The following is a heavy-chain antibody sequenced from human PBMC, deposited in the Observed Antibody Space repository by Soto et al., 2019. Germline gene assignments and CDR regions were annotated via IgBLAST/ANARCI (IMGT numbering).Heavy chain of an antibody. CDR2: ISYDGSNK. J-gene: IGHJ3*02. D-gene: IGHD3-22*01. CDR3: ARDYYDSSGPADAFDI. V-gene: IGHV3-30-3*01. Sequence: PGGSLRLSCAASGFTFSSYAMHWVRQAPGKGLEWVAVISYDGSNKYYADSVKGRFTISRDNSKNTLYLQMNSLRAEDTAVYYCARDYYDSSGPADAFDIWGQGTMVTVSS. CDR1: GFTFSSYA.